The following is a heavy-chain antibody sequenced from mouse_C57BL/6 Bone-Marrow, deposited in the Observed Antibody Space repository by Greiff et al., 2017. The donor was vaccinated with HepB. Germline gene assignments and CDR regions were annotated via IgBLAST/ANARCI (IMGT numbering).Heavy chain of an antibody. J-gene: IGHJ2*01. V-gene: IGHV1-80*01. Sequence: QVHVKQSGAELVKPGASVKISCKASGYAFSSYWMNWVKQRPGKGLEWIGQIYPGDGDTNYNGKFKGKATLTADKSSSTAYMQLSSLTSEDSAVYCCARSKGGVLLDYWGQGTTLTVSS. CDR3: ARSKGGVLLDY. CDR1: GYAFSSYW. CDR2: IYPGDGDT.